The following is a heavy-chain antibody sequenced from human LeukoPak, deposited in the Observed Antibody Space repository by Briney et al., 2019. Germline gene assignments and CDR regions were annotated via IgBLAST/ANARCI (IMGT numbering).Heavy chain of an antibody. Sequence: GGSLRLSCAASGFTFSNYAMSWVRQAPGKGLEWVSAISGSGGNTYYADSVKGRFTISRDNSKNTLYLQMNSLRAEDTAVYYCAKDLGSYFDYWGQGTLVTVSS. CDR2: ISGSGGNT. CDR3: AKDLGSYFDY. D-gene: IGHD1-26*01. V-gene: IGHV3-23*01. CDR1: GFTFSNYA. J-gene: IGHJ4*02.